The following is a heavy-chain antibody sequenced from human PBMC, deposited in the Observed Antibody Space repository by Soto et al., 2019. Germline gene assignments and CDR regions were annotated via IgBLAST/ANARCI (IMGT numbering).Heavy chain of an antibody. Sequence: GGSLRLSXAASGFTFSNAWMSWVRQAPGKGLEWVGRIKSKTDGGTTDYAAPVKGRFTISRDDSKNTLYLQMNSLKTEDTAVYYCTTDEDYGGLFNYWGQGTLVTVSS. CDR1: GFTFSNAW. CDR2: IKSKTDGGTT. CDR3: TTDEDYGGLFNY. V-gene: IGHV3-15*01. D-gene: IGHD4-17*01. J-gene: IGHJ4*02.